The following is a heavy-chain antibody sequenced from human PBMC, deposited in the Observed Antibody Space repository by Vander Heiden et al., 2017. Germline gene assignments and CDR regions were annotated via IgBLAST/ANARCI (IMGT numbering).Heavy chain of an antibody. D-gene: IGHD6-6*01. CDR3: ARDLVYSSSSTYYYYYGMDV. Sequence: EVQLVESGGGLVQPGGSLRLPCAASGFTFSSYWMHWLRQAPGKGLVWVSRINSDGSSTSYADSVKSRFTISRDNAKNTLYLQMNSLRAEETAVYYCARDLVYSSSSTYYYYYGMDVWGQGTTVTVSS. CDR2: INSDGSST. CDR1: GFTFSSYW. V-gene: IGHV3-74*01. J-gene: IGHJ6*02.